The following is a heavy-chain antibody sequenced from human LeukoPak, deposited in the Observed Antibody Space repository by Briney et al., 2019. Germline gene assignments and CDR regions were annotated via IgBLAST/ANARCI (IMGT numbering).Heavy chain of an antibody. CDR2: ISGSGGSA. J-gene: IGHJ4*02. CDR3: AKDQQSSSWYRRSKHPAYYFDY. CDR1: GFTFSSYA. V-gene: IGHV3-23*01. D-gene: IGHD6-13*01. Sequence: GGSLRLSCAASGFTFSSYAMSWVRQAPGKGLEWVSAISGSGGSAYYADSVKGRFTISRDNSKNTLYLQMNSLRAEDTAVYYCAKDQQSSSWYRRSKHPAYYFDYWGQGTLVTVSS.